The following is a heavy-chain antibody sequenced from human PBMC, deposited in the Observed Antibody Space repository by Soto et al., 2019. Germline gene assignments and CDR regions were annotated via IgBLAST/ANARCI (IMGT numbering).Heavy chain of an antibody. J-gene: IGHJ4*02. CDR3: ARDARTNTVVKD. CDR2: IKQDGSEK. Sequence: EVQLVESGGGLVQPGGSLRLSCAASGFTFSSYWMSWVRQAPGKGLEWVANIKQDGSEKYYVDSVKGRFTISRDTAKNSLYLQMNSLRAEDTAVYYCARDARTNTVVKDWGQGTLVTVAS. V-gene: IGHV3-7*01. D-gene: IGHD2-21*01. CDR1: GFTFSSYW.